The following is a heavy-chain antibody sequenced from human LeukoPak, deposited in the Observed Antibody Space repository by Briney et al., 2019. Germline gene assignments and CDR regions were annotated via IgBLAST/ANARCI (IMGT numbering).Heavy chain of an antibody. V-gene: IGHV4-34*01. D-gene: IGHD6-13*01. J-gene: IGHJ4*02. CDR2: ITHSGST. Sequence: SETLSLTCAVYGGSFSGYYWSWIRQPPGKGLEWIGEITHSGSTNYNPSLKSRVTISVDTSKSQFSLKLSSVTAADTVVYYCAAAGKRLPDYSGQGTLVTVSS. CDR3: AAAGKRLPDY. CDR1: GGSFSGYY.